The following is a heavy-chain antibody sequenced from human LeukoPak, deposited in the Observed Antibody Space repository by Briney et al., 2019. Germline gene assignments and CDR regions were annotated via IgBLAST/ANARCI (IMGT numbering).Heavy chain of an antibody. J-gene: IGHJ4*02. D-gene: IGHD2-15*01. CDR1: GYSINSGYY. Sequence: SETLSLTCTVSGYSINSGYYWGWIRQPPGKGLEWIGSIYHSGSTYYNPSLKSRVTISVDTSKNQFSLKLSSVTAADTAVYYCARSAYCSAGSCYRGFDYWGQGTLVTVSS. CDR3: ARSAYCSAGSCYRGFDY. V-gene: IGHV4-38-2*02. CDR2: IYHSGST.